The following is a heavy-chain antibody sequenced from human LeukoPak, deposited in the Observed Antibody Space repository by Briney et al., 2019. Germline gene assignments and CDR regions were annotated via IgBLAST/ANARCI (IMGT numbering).Heavy chain of an antibody. Sequence: PSETLSLTCSVSGGSINTNDYYWGWIRQPPGKGLEWIGTIYYSGTTFYNPSLQSRVTLSVDTSKNLFSLKLSSVTAADTAVYYCARYSSTWCFDYWGQGTLVTVSS. J-gene: IGHJ4*02. V-gene: IGHV4-39*01. CDR3: ARYSSTWCFDY. D-gene: IGHD6-13*01. CDR2: IYYSGTT. CDR1: GGSINTNDYY.